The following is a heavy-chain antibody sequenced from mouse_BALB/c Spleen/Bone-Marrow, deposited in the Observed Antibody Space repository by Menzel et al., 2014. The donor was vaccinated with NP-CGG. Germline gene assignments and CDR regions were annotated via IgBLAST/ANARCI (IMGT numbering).Heavy chain of an antibody. Sequence: VKVEESGPGLVAPSQSLSITCTVSGFSLTSYGVHWVRQPPGKGLERLGVIWAGGSTNYNSALMSRLSISKDNSKSQVFLKMNSLQTDDTAMYYCARDWLRRAMDYWGQGTSVTVSS. D-gene: IGHD2-2*01. CDR1: GFSLTSYG. J-gene: IGHJ4*01. CDR3: ARDWLRRAMDY. CDR2: IWAGGST. V-gene: IGHV2-9*02.